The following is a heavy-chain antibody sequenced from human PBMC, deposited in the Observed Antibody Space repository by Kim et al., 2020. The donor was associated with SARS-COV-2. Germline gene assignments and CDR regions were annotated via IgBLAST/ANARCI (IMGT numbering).Heavy chain of an antibody. CDR2: IKLDGSEK. V-gene: IGHV3-7*01. CDR3: ARGHRNFLDY. Sequence: GGSLRLSCGASGFTFSSYWMSWVRQAPGKGLEWVANIKLDGSEKYYVDSVKGRFTISRDNAKNSLYLQMNSLRVEDTAVYYCARGHRNFLDYWGQGTLVTVSS. J-gene: IGHJ4*02. D-gene: IGHD3-3*01. CDR1: GFTFSSYW.